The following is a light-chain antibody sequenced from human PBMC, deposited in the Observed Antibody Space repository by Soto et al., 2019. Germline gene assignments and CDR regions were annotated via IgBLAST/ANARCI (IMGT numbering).Light chain of an antibody. CDR3: CSYAGSSTV. Sequence: QSALTQPASVSGSPGQSITISCTGTSSDVGRYNLVSWYQQHPGKAPKLMIYEGSKRPSGVSNRFSGSKSGNTASLTISGLQAEDEADYYCCSYAGSSTVFGTGTKLTVL. CDR2: EGS. CDR1: SSDVGRYNL. J-gene: IGLJ1*01. V-gene: IGLV2-23*03.